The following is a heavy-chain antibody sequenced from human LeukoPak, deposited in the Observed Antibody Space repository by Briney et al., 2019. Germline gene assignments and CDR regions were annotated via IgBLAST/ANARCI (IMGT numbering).Heavy chain of an antibody. CDR3: ASSPSIWSDPAEYFQH. CDR2: ISSSSSYI. Sequence: GGSLRLSCAASGFAFSSSSMNWVRQAPGKGLEWVSSISSSSSYIYYADSVKGRFTISRDNAKNSLYLQMNSLRAEDTAVYYCASSPSIWSDPAEYFQHWGQGTLVTVSS. CDR1: GFAFSSSS. V-gene: IGHV3-21*01. J-gene: IGHJ1*01. D-gene: IGHD2-8*02.